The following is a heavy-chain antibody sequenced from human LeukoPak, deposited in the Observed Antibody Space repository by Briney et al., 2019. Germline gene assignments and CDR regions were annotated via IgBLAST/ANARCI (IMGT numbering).Heavy chain of an antibody. D-gene: IGHD3-10*01. V-gene: IGHV4-59*01. CDR1: GGSIIGYY. J-gene: IGHJ4*02. CDR3: ARGHNAGNYTSHY. Sequence: PSETLSLTCTVSGGSIIGYYLSWVRQPPGKGLEWIGYIYYSGTTNYNPSLKSRVTISVDTSKNQFSLKLNSVTAADTAVYYCARGHNAGNYTSHYWGQGTLVTVSS. CDR2: IYYSGTT.